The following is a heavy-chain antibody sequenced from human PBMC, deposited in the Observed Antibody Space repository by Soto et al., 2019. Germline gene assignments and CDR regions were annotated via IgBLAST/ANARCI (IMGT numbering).Heavy chain of an antibody. J-gene: IGHJ4*02. Sequence: QVQLVQSGAAVKKPGASVKVSCKASGYTFISYYLHWVRQAPGQGLEWMGIINPSGGSASYAQKFQGRVTMTRDTSTSTVYMELSSLRSEDTAVYYCARASSGATYAHFDYWGQGSLVIVSS. CDR1: GYTFISYY. D-gene: IGHD6-25*01. V-gene: IGHV1-46*01. CDR3: ARASSGATYAHFDY. CDR2: INPSGGSA.